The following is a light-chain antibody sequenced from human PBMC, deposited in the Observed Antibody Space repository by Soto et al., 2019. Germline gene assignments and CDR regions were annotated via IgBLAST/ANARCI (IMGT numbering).Light chain of an antibody. J-gene: IGKJ3*01. Sequence: EIVLTQSPATLSVSAGGTVTLSCRASQSIRTNVAWYQQIPGQAPRLLVYGASTRATGVPARFSGSGSGIEFTLTISSLQSEDSAFYYCQQYFNWPLTWTFVPGTKVDIK. V-gene: IGKV3-15*01. CDR3: QQYFNWPLTWT. CDR2: GAS. CDR1: QSIRTN.